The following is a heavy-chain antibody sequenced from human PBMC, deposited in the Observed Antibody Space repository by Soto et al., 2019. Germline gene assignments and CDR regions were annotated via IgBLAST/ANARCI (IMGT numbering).Heavy chain of an antibody. CDR3: ATPSISSSWSNPTYYFDY. CDR1: GYTLTELS. D-gene: IGHD6-13*01. V-gene: IGHV1-24*01. Sequence: ASVKVSCKVSGYTLTELSMHWVRQAPGKGLEWMGGFDPEDGETIYAQKFQGRVTMTEDTSTDTAYMELSSLRSEDTAVYYCATPSISSSWSNPTYYFDYLGQGTLVTVS. CDR2: FDPEDGET. J-gene: IGHJ4*02.